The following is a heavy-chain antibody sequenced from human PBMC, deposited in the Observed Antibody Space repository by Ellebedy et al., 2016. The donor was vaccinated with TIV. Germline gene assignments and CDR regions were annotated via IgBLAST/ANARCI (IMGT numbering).Heavy chain of an antibody. CDR1: GYTFTSYG. CDR3: AVGYSYGFWYGWFDP. V-gene: IGHV1-18*04. CDR2: ISAYNGNT. J-gene: IGHJ5*02. D-gene: IGHD5-18*01. Sequence: ASVKVSXXASGYTFTSYGISWVRQAPGQGLEWMGWISAYNGNTNYAQKLQGRVTMTTDTSTSTAYMELRSLRSDDTAVYYCAVGYSYGFWYGWFDPWGQGTLVTVSS.